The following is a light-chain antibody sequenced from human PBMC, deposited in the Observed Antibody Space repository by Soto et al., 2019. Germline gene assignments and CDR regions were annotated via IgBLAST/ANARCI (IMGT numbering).Light chain of an antibody. V-gene: IGLV2-8*01. CDR3: SSHGGANNFYV. Sequence: QSVLTQSPSASGSPGQSVTISCTGTSSDIGAYNYVSWYQQHPGKVPKLIIHEVTRRPSGVPDRFSASKSGNTASLTVSGLQAEDEADYYCSSHGGANNFYVFGTGTKVTVL. J-gene: IGLJ1*01. CDR2: EVT. CDR1: SSDIGAYNY.